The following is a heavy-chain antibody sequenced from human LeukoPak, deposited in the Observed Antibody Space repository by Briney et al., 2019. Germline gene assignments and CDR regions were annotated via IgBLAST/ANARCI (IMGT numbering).Heavy chain of an antibody. CDR2: FDPEDGET. V-gene: IGHV1-24*01. CDR3: VYLGNGDDAFDI. J-gene: IGHJ3*02. Sequence: GASVKVSCKVSGYTXTELSMHWVRQAPGKGLEWMGGFDPEDGETIYAQKFQGRVTMTEDTSTDAAYMELSSLRSEDTAVYYCVYLGNGDDAFDIWGQGTMVTVSS. D-gene: IGHD3-10*01. CDR1: GYTXTELS.